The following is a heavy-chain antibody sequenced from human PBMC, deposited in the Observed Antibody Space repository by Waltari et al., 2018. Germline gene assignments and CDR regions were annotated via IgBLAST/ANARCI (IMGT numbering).Heavy chain of an antibody. Sequence: VQLVQSGAEVKKPGASVKVSCKASGFTFSTCAIHWVRQAPGQRLEWMGWINGGNGNTKYSQEFQGRVTMTRDTSASTAYMELSSLKSEDTAVYFWASERRGMREPGTLDKWGQGTLVTVSS. V-gene: IGHV1-3*01. J-gene: IGHJ4*02. CDR2: INGGNGNT. CDR3: ASERRGMREPGTLDK. CDR1: GFTFSTCA. D-gene: IGHD6-13*01.